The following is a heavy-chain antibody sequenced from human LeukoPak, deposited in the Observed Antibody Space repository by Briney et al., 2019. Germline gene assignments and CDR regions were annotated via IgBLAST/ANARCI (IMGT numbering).Heavy chain of an antibody. J-gene: IGHJ5*02. Sequence: GGSLRLSCAASGFTFSSYSMNWVRQAPGKGLEWVSSISSSSSYIYYADSVKGRFTISRDNAKNSLYLQMNSLRAEDTAVYYCARVEEYSSGWPNWFDPWGQGTLVTVSS. D-gene: IGHD6-19*01. CDR2: ISSSSSYI. CDR1: GFTFSSYS. CDR3: ARVEEYSSGWPNWFDP. V-gene: IGHV3-21*01.